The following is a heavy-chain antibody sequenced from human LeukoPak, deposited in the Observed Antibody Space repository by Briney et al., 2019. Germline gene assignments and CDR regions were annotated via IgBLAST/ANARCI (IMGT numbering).Heavy chain of an antibody. V-gene: IGHV4-39*07. D-gene: IGHD6-13*01. Sequence: SETLSLTCTVSGGSISSSSYYWGWIRQPPGKGLEWIGSIYYSGSTYYNPSLKSRVTISVDTSKNQFSLKLSSVTAADTAVYCCAREENYSSSWYADWYFDLWGRGTLVTVSS. CDR1: GGSISSSSYY. CDR3: AREENYSSSWYADWYFDL. CDR2: IYYSGST. J-gene: IGHJ2*01.